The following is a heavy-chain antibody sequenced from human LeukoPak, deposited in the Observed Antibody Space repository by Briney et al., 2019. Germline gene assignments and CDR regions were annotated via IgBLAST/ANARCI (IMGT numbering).Heavy chain of an antibody. J-gene: IGHJ5*01. CDR3: ARQQRLPASWFDS. CDR2: IDANSGGT. CDR1: GYTFNVYY. Sequence: ASVKVSCKSSGYTFNVYYIHWVRQAPGQGLEWMGWIDANSGGTNYAQKFEGRVTMTRDTSITTAYMELTSLTSDDTAVYFCARQQRLPASWFDSWGQGTRVIVSS. D-gene: IGHD6-25*01. V-gene: IGHV1-2*02.